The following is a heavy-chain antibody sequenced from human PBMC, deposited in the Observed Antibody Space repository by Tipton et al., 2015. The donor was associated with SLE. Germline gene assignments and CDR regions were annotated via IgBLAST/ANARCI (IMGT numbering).Heavy chain of an antibody. CDR3: ARVRDSGSPKGFDY. CDR2: MYYSGST. D-gene: IGHD1-26*01. J-gene: IGHJ4*02. Sequence: TLSLTCTVSGGSISSNNYYWGWIRQPPGKGLEWIGRMYYSGSTYYNPSLQSRATISMDTSKNQFSLRLSSVIAADTAVYYCARVRDSGSPKGFDYWGQGALVTVPS. V-gene: IGHV4-39*01. CDR1: GGSISSNNYY.